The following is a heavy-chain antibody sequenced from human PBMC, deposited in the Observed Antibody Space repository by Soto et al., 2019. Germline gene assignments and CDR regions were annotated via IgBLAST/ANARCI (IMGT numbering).Heavy chain of an antibody. Sequence: SVKVSCKASGGTFSSYTISWVRQAPGQGLEWIGRIIPILGIANYAQKFQGRVTITADKSTSTAYMELSSLRSEDTAVYYCAAAADKYYSMDVWGKGTTVTVSS. CDR1: GGTFSSYT. D-gene: IGHD6-13*01. CDR3: AAAADKYYSMDV. CDR2: IIPILGIA. J-gene: IGHJ6*03. V-gene: IGHV1-69*02.